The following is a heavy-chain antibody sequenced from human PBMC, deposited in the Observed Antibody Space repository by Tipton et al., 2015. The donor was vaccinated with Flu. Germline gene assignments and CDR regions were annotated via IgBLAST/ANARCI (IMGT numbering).Heavy chain of an antibody. V-gene: IGHV4-38-2*01. D-gene: IGHD3-22*01. CDR3: ARRGSGFYDSSGCDH. J-gene: IGHJ4*02. CDR2: IHRGGSP. Sequence: TLSLTCSLSGDSLGSNYFWGWIRQPPGKGLEWIGNIHRGGSPYYNPSLRSRVTMSVDTSKNQFYLRLSSVTAADTAVYYCARRGSGFYDSSGCDHWGQGTLVTVSS. CDR1: GDSLGSNYF.